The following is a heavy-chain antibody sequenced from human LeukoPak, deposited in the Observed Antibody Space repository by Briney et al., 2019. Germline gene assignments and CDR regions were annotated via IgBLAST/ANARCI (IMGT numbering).Heavy chain of an antibody. Sequence: SVKLSCKASGSTFSSYAISWVRQAPGQGLEWMGGIIPIFGTANYVQKFQGRVTITADESTSTAYMELSSLRSEDTAVYYCARGAPPIAVAPNWFDPWGQGTLVTVSS. CDR1: GSTFSSYA. CDR3: ARGAPPIAVAPNWFDP. V-gene: IGHV1-69*13. J-gene: IGHJ5*02. D-gene: IGHD6-19*01. CDR2: IIPIFGTA.